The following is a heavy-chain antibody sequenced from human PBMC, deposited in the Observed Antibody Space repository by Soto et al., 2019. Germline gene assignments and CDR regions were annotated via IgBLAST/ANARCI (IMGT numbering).Heavy chain of an antibody. Sequence: PGESLKISCKGSGYSFTSYWIGWVRQMPGKGLESMGIIYPGDSDTRYSPSFQGQVTISADKSISTAYLQWSSLKASDTAMYYCAGGGVRGVVTRTRDYYGMDVWGQGTTVTVSS. J-gene: IGHJ6*02. D-gene: IGHD3-10*01. CDR2: IYPGDSDT. CDR3: AGGGVRGVVTRTRDYYGMDV. CDR1: GYSFTSYW. V-gene: IGHV5-51*01.